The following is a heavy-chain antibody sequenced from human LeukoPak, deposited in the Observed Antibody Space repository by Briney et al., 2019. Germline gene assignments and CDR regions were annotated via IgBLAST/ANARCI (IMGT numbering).Heavy chain of an antibody. CDR3: ARRPLWGSYRYQPYYFDY. Sequence: SETLSLTCAVYGGSFSGYYWSWLRQPPGKGLEWIGEINHSGSTNYNPSLKSRVTISVDTSKNEFSLKLSSVTAADTAVYYCARRPLWGSYRYQPYYFDYWGQGTLVTVAS. D-gene: IGHD3-16*02. J-gene: IGHJ4*02. V-gene: IGHV4-34*01. CDR1: GGSFSGYY. CDR2: INHSGST.